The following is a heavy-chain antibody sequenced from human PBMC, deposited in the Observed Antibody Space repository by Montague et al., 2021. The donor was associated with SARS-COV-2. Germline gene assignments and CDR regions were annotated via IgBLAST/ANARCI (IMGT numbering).Heavy chain of an antibody. D-gene: IGHD3-3*01. CDR3: ARGSGYYNYGLDV. J-gene: IGHJ6*02. V-gene: IGHV4-59*01. CDR2: VYYSWST. Sequence: SETLSLTCAVSGGSISIYFSRWIRQPPGGGLAWGGYVYYSWSTAYSPSLKSRVTISLDTSKNQFSLKVTSVTAADTAVYYCARGSGYYNYGLDVWGPGHTVSLSS. CDR1: GGSISIYF.